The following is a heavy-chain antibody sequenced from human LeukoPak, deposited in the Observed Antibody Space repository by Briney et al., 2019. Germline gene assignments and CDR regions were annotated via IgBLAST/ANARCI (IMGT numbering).Heavy chain of an antibody. CDR2: ISYDGSNK. CDR1: GFTFSSYG. J-gene: IGHJ4*02. CDR3: AKAVAPIYGGDY. D-gene: IGHD4-23*01. V-gene: IGHV3-30*18. Sequence: GGSLRLSCAASGFTFSSYGMHWARQAPGKGLEWVAVISYDGSNKYYADSVKGRFTISRDNSKNTLYLQMNSLRAEDTAVYYCAKAVAPIYGGDYWGQGTLVTVSS.